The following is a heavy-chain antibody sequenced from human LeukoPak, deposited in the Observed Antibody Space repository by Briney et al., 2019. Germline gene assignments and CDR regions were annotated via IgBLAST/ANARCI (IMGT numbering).Heavy chain of an antibody. Sequence: PSETLSLTCTVSGGSISSSSYYWGWIRQPPGKGLEWIGSIYYSGSTNYNPSLKSRVTISVDTSKNQFSLKLSSVTAADTAVYYCAREIRDFWSGYSYLDYWGQGTLVTVSS. CDR1: GGSISSSSYY. CDR2: IYYSGST. D-gene: IGHD3-3*01. CDR3: AREIRDFWSGYSYLDY. J-gene: IGHJ4*02. V-gene: IGHV4-39*07.